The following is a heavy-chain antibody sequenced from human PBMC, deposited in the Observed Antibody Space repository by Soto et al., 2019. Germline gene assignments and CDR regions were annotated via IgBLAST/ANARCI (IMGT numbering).Heavy chain of an antibody. CDR2: IIPILGIA. V-gene: IGHV1-69*04. D-gene: IGHD3-10*01. J-gene: IGHJ6*03. Sequence: GASVKVSCKASRGTFSSYTISWVRQAPGQGLEWMGRIIPILGIASYAQKFQGRVTITADKSTSTAYMELSSLRSEDTAVYYCARDRMVRGVIGYYYYMEVWGKGTTVTVSS. CDR1: RGTFSSYT. CDR3: ARDRMVRGVIGYYYYMEV.